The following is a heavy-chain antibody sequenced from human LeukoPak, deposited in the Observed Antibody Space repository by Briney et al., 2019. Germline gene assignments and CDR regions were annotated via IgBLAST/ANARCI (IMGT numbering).Heavy chain of an antibody. J-gene: IGHJ4*02. CDR2: MYYSGST. CDR3: ARGPPTDYYDSSGFCYVFDY. CDR1: VGSISSSNYY. Sequence: SETLSLTCTVSVGSISSSNYYWAWIRQPPGKGLERIGTMYYSGSTYYHPSLESRVTTSVDTSNNQLSLKLTPMTAADTAVYFCARGPPTDYYDSSGFCYVFDYWGQGTLVTVSS. D-gene: IGHD3-22*01. V-gene: IGHV4-39*01.